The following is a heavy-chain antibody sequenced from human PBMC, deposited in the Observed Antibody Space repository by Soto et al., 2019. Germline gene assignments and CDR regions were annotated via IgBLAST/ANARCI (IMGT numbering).Heavy chain of an antibody. Sequence: PGGSLRLSCAASGFTFSRYWMSWVRQAPGKGLEWVANIKEDGSEKNDVDSVKGRFTISRDNAKNSLYLQMNSLRVEDTAVYYCAKGEHFDYCGQGTLVTVSS. V-gene: IGHV3-7*03. J-gene: IGHJ4*02. D-gene: IGHD3-16*01. CDR1: GFTFSRYW. CDR2: IKEDGSEK. CDR3: AKGEHFDY.